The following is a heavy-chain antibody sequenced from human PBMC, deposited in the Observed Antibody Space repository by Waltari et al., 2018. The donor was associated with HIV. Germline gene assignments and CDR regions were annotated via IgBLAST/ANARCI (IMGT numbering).Heavy chain of an antibody. Sequence: QVQLVQSGAEVRKPGDSVRVSCKASGNTFTYNYIHWVRQAPGQGLEWMRRRDPSSGGTNDAQRCQGRVTMTRDTSSNTAYMYLSGLTSDDTAVYFCARDRSIVSRHYDNAVSPYFDSWGQGTLVTVSS. J-gene: IGHJ4*02. CDR3: ARDRSIVSRHYDNAVSPYFDS. CDR2: RDPSSGGT. D-gene: IGHD3-22*01. V-gene: IGHV1-2*02. CDR1: GNTFTYNY.